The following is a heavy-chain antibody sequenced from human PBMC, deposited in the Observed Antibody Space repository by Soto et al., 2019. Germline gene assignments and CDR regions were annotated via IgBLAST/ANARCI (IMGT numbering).Heavy chain of an antibody. CDR1: GYSFPNYA. J-gene: IGHJ4*02. CDR3: ARAEKWVTGGLGGY. D-gene: IGHD1-26*01. CDR2: RNIYNGDT. Sequence: QVPLVQSGAEVKKPGASVKVSCTASGYSFPNYAIAWVRQAPGQGLEWMGWRNIYNGDTYYAQKFQGRVTMTTETSTSTAYMELRSLSSDDTAMYYCARAEKWVTGGLGGYWGQGTLVTVSS. V-gene: IGHV1-18*04.